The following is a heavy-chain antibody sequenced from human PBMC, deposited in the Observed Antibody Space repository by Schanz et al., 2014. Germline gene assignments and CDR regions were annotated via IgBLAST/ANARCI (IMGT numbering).Heavy chain of an antibody. CDR2: IWYDGSNK. D-gene: IGHD6-19*01. J-gene: IGHJ4*02. CDR3: VRDKKGFVAVAGRAPFDY. V-gene: IGHV3-33*01. Sequence: QVQLVESGGGVVQPGRSLRLSCAASGFTFSSYGMHWVRQAPGKGLEWVAIIWYDGSNKYYADSVKGRFTISRDNAKNSLFLQMNSLSAEDTAVYYCVRDKKGFVAVAGRAPFDYWGQGTLVTVSS. CDR1: GFTFSSYG.